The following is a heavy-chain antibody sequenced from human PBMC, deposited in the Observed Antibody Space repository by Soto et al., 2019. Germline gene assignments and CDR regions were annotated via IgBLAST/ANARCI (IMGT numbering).Heavy chain of an antibody. Sequence: GGSLRLSCAASGFTFSSYGMHWVRQAPGKGLEWVAVISYDGSNKYYADSVKGRFTISRDNSKNTLYLQMNSLRAEDTAVYYCAKSLNPITGTTDYWGQGTLVTVSS. CDR1: GFTFSSYG. D-gene: IGHD1-7*01. J-gene: IGHJ4*02. V-gene: IGHV3-30*18. CDR3: AKSLNPITGTTDY. CDR2: ISYDGSNK.